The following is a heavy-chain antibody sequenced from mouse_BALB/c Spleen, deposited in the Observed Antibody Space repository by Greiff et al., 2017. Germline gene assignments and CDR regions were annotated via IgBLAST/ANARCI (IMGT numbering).Heavy chain of an antibody. Sequence: VQLQQSGAELVRPGVSVKISCKGSGYTFTDYAMHWVKQSHAKSLEWIGVISTYYGDASYNQKFKGKATMTVDKSSSTAYMELARLTSEDSAIYYCARRGSSRSAWFAYWGQGTLVTVSA. CDR2: ISTYYGDA. J-gene: IGHJ3*01. V-gene: IGHV1S137*01. CDR3: ARRGSSRSAWFAY. CDR1: GYTFTDYA. D-gene: IGHD1-1*01.